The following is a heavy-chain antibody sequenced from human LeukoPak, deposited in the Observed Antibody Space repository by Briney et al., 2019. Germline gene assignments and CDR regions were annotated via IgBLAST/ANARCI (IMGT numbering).Heavy chain of an antibody. CDR3: ARRHSSGWFYY. Sequence: PSETLSLTCTVSGGSISNYYWSWIRQPPGRGLEWIGNIYRSGSTSYNPSLKSRVTISVDTSKNQFSLKVNSVTAADTAVYYCARRHSSGWFYYWGQGTLVTVSS. V-gene: IGHV4-59*08. CDR2: IYRSGST. D-gene: IGHD6-19*01. J-gene: IGHJ4*02. CDR1: GGSISNYY.